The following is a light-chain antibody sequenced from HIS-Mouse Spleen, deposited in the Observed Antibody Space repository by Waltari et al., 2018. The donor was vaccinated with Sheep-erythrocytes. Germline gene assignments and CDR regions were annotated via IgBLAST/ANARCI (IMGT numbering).Light chain of an antibody. Sequence: EIVLTQSPATLSLSPGERATLPCRASQSVCSYLAWYQQKPGQAPRLLIYDASNRATGIPARFSGSGSGTDFTLTISSLEPEDFAVYYCQQRSNWPPITFGQGTRLEIK. CDR2: DAS. CDR1: QSVCSY. CDR3: QQRSNWPPIT. J-gene: IGKJ5*01. V-gene: IGKV3-11*01.